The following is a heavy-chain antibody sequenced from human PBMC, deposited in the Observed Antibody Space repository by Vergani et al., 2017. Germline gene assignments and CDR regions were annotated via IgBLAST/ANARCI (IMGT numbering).Heavy chain of an antibody. J-gene: IGHJ4*02. CDR1: GGSISSYY. Sequence: QVQLQESGPGLVKPSETLSLTCTVSGGSISSYYWSWIRQPPGKGLEWIGSIYYSGSTYSNPSLKSRVTISVDTSKNQFSLKLSSVTAADTAVYYCESFGLSYGDFDYWGQGTLVTVSS. V-gene: IGHV4-59*12. CDR2: IYYSGST. D-gene: IGHD4-17*01. CDR3: ESFGLSYGDFDY.